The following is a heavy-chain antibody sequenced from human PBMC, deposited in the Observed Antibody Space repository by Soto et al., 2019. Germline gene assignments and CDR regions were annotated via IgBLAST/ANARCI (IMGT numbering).Heavy chain of an antibody. J-gene: IGHJ4*02. D-gene: IGHD3-10*01. V-gene: IGHV1-18*01. CDR2: ISAYNGTT. CDR1: GYTFTSYG. Sequence: QVQLVQSGAEVKKPGASVKVSCKASGYTFTSYGISWVRQAPGQGLEWMGWISAYNGTTNYAQKLQGRVTMTTDTSPSTPSLALRSLSSDDTPVYYSARDAFAHPALYCGQGTLVTVSS. CDR3: ARDAFAHPALY.